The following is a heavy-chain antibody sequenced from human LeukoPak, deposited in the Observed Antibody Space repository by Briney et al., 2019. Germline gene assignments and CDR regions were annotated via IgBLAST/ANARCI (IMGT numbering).Heavy chain of an antibody. CDR3: ARDKGKSYDSSGYYYAY. Sequence: GASVKVSCKASGYTFTGYYMHWVRQAPGQGLEWMGWINPNSGGTNFAQKFQGRVTMTRDTSITTAYMELSRLRSDDTAVYYCARDKGKSYDSSGYYYAYWGQGTLVTVSS. CDR1: GYTFTGYY. D-gene: IGHD3-22*01. V-gene: IGHV1-2*02. J-gene: IGHJ4*02. CDR2: INPNSGGT.